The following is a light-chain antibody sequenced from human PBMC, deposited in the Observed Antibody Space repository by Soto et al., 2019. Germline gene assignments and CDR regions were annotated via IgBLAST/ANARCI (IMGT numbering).Light chain of an antibody. Sequence: EIVLTQSPGTLSLSPGERATLTCRASQSVSNNYLAWYQQKPGQAPRLLIYGASNRATGIPDRFSGSGSGTDFTLTISRLESEDFAVYYCQQYGSSPLTFGRGTKVDIK. J-gene: IGKJ4*01. CDR3: QQYGSSPLT. V-gene: IGKV3-20*01. CDR1: QSVSNNY. CDR2: GAS.